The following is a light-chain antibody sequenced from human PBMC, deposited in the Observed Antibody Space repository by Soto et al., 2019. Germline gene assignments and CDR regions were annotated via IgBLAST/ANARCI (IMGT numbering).Light chain of an antibody. CDR2: GAS. CDR3: QQYGSFHLT. CDR1: QSVSSSY. J-gene: IGKJ5*01. V-gene: IGKV3-20*01. Sequence: EIVLTQSPGTLSLSPGERATLSCRSIQSVSSSYLAWYQQKPGQAPRLLIYGASSRATGIPDRFSGSVSGTDFTLTISRLEPEDCAVYYCQQYGSFHLTFGQGTRLEIK.